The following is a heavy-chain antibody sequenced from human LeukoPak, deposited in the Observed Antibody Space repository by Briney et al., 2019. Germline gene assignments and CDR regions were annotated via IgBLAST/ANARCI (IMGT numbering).Heavy chain of an antibody. V-gene: IGHV4-59*12. CDR2: MYYSGST. CDR1: GGSISSYY. J-gene: IGHJ4*02. CDR3: ARGGTGSTGFDY. D-gene: IGHD1-7*01. Sequence: SETLSLTCTVSGGSISSYYWSWIRQPPGKGLEWIGYMYYSGSTNYNPSLKSRVTISVDTSTNQFSLKLSSVTAADTAVYYCARGGTGSTGFDYWGQGTLVTVSS.